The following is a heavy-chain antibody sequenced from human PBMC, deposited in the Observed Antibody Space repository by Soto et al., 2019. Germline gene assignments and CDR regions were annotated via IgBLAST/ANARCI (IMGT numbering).Heavy chain of an antibody. CDR2: ISGYNGNT. J-gene: IGHJ6*02. CDR3: SRNPRDLGTGHDYGIDV. V-gene: IGHV1-18*04. Sequence: QVQLVQSGAEVKKPGASVKVSCKASGYTFTNYGISWVRQAPGQGLECMGWISGYNGNTNYAQKLQGRVTMTTDTSTYKAYMELRSLLSHDTAMYYWSRNPRDLGTGHDYGIDVSGQGTPVTVSS. CDR1: GYTFTNYG.